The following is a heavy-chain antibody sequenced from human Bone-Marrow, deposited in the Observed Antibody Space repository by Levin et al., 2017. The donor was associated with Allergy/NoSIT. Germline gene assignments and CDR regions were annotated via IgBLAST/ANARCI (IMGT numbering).Heavy chain of an antibody. Sequence: GSLRLSCTVSGGSISSSSYYWGWIRQPPGKGLEWIGSIYYSGSTYYNPSLKSRVTISVDTSKNQFSLKLSSVTAADTAVYYCARPVPTCSGGSCYSGWFDPWGQGTLVTVSS. CDR3: ARPVPTCSGGSCYSGWFDP. CDR2: IYYSGST. V-gene: IGHV4-39*01. D-gene: IGHD2-15*01. CDR1: GGSISSSSYY. J-gene: IGHJ5*02.